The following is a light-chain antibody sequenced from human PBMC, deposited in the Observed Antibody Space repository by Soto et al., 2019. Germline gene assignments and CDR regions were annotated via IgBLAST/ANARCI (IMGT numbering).Light chain of an antibody. V-gene: IGKV3-20*01. J-gene: IGKJ4*01. CDR1: QSVNNNY. Sequence: EIVLTQSPGTLSLSPGERATLSCRASQSVNNNYLAWYQQKRGQAPRLLVYGASTRATGIPDRFSGSVAGTDFTLTISSLEPEDFAVYYCQQYGRSLTFGGGTKVE. CDR2: GAS. CDR3: QQYGRSLT.